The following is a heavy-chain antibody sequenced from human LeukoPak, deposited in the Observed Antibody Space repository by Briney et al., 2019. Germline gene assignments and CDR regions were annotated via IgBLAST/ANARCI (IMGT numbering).Heavy chain of an antibody. V-gene: IGHV7-4-1*02. CDR2: INTNTGNP. CDR3: ARDAIGQLAHYYGMDV. CDR1: GYTFTSYA. J-gene: IGHJ6*02. Sequence: EASVKVSCKASGYTFTSYAMNWVRQAPGQGLEWMGWINTNTGNPTYAQGFTGRFVFSLDTSVSTAYLQISSLKAEDTAVYYCARDAIGQLAHYYGMDVWGQGTTVTVSS. D-gene: IGHD6-6*01.